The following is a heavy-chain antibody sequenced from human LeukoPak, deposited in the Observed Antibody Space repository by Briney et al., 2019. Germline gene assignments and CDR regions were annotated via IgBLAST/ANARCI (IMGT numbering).Heavy chain of an antibody. CDR1: GFPFGDFT. V-gene: IGHV3-49*03. Sequence: GGSLRLSCSASGFPFGDFTVSWFRQSPGQGLEWVGFIRSKVYGGAPEHAASVAARFTTSRDDSTSIAYLQMNSVQAEDTAVYYCARGSGRYVMVDWWGQGTLVTVSS. J-gene: IGHJ4*02. D-gene: IGHD6-19*01. CDR2: IRSKVYGGAP. CDR3: ARGSGRYVMVDW.